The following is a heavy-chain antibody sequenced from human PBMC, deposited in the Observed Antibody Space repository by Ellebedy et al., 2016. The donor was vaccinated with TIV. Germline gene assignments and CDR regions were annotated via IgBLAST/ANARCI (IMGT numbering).Heavy chain of an antibody. D-gene: IGHD2-2*01. J-gene: IGHJ6*02. CDR2: INNDATST. V-gene: IGHV3-74*03. Sequence: GGSLRLXCEVSGLTFSGYWMHWVRQAPGKGLVWVSRINNDATSTTYADSVRGRFIISRDNAKNTLYLQMNSLRVEDTAVYYCARDLIPAAMGMDVWGQGTTVTVSS. CDR1: GLTFSGYW. CDR3: ARDLIPAAMGMDV.